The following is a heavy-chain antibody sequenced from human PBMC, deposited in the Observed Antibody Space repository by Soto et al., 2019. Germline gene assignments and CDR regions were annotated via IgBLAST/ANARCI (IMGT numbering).Heavy chain of an antibody. CDR1: GFTFSSYA. CDR2: ISGSGGSK. Sequence: GGSLRLSCAASGFTFSSYAISWVRQAPGKGLEGVSAISGSGGSKYYADSVKGRFTISRDNSKNTLYLQMNSLRAEDAAVYYFAKVLDIRGTYDSFDIWGKGIMVT. J-gene: IGHJ3*02. CDR3: AKVLDIRGTYDSFDI. V-gene: IGHV3-23*01. D-gene: IGHD1-1*01.